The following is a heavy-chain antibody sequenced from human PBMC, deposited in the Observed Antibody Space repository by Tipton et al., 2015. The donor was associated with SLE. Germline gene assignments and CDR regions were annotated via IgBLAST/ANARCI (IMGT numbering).Heavy chain of an antibody. CDR3: ARNEVGRYGFYYMDV. CDR2: INHSGST. V-gene: IGHV4-34*01. Sequence: TLSLTCAVYGGSFSGYYWSWIRQPPGKGLVWIGEINHSGSTNYNPSLKSRVTIPVDTSKNQFSLKLSSVTAADTAVYYCARNEVGRYGFYYMDVWGKGTTVTVSS. D-gene: IGHD1-26*01. J-gene: IGHJ6*03. CDR1: GGSFSGYY.